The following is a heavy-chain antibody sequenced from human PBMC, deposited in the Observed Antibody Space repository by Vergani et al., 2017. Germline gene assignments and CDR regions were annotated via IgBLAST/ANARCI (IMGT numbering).Heavy chain of an antibody. Sequence: EVQLVESGGGLVKPGGSLRLSCAASGFSFSNAWMTWVRQGPGKGLEWVGRIESQIDGGTTDYAAPVKGRFTISMDDSTNMLYIHMNSQKTEDTAVYYCTTLSPNWAHWWGQGTLVNVSS. CDR3: TTLSPNWAHW. V-gene: IGHV3-15*04. J-gene: IGHJ4*02. CDR1: GFSFSNAW. CDR2: IESQIDGGTT. D-gene: IGHD7-27*01.